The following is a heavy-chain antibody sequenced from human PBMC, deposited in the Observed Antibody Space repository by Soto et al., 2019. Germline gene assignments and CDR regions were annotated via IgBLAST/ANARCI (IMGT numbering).Heavy chain of an antibody. V-gene: IGHV3-30-3*01. Sequence: GGSLRLSCAASGFSFSNYAMHWVRQTPDKGLEWVAVMSHDGSSSFYADSVKGRFTISRDNSKTTLYLQMNSLSTEDTAVYYCARRSRPIEYWGRGTLVTVSS. CDR3: ARRSRPIEY. CDR1: GFSFSNYA. D-gene: IGHD6-25*01. CDR2: MSHDGSSS. J-gene: IGHJ4*02.